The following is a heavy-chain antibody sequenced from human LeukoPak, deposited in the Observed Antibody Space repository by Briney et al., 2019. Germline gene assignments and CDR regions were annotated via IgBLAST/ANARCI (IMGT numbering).Heavy chain of an antibody. V-gene: IGHV3-48*01. Sequence: PGGSLRLSCAASGFTFSSYWMNWVRQAPGKGLEWVSYISSSSSTIYYADSVKGRFTISRDNAKNSLYLQMNSLRAEDTAVYYCARDHNDFWSGYFSVTPGGYYFDYWGQGTLVTVSS. CDR2: ISSSSSTI. CDR3: ARDHNDFWSGYFSVTPGGYYFDY. CDR1: GFTFSSYW. J-gene: IGHJ4*02. D-gene: IGHD3-3*01.